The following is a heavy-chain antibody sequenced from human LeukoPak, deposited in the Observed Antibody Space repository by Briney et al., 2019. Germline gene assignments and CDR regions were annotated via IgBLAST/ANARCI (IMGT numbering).Heavy chain of an antibody. D-gene: IGHD5-18*01. CDR2: IFYAGST. V-gene: IGHV4-59*08. Sequence: SETLSLTCTVSSGSIRSYYWSWIRQPPGKGLEWIGYIFYAGSTTYNPSLKSRVTISIDTSKNQFSLKLNSVTAADTAVYYCASGERGYSYGPLDFWGQGTLVTVSS. J-gene: IGHJ4*02. CDR3: ASGERGYSYGPLDF. CDR1: SGSIRSYY.